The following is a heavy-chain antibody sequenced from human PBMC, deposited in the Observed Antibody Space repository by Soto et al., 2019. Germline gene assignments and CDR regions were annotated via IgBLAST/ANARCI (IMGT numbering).Heavy chain of an antibody. CDR2: ISGSGGST. J-gene: IGHJ4*02. Sequence: PGGSLRLSCAASGFTFSSYAMSWVRQAPGKGLEWVSAISGSGGSTYYADSVKGRFTISRDNSKNTLYLQMNSLRAEDTAVYYCASHHLRDFGVVIHLGVYFDYWGQGTLVTVSS. CDR3: ASHHLRDFGVVIHLGVYFDY. V-gene: IGHV3-23*01. D-gene: IGHD3-3*01. CDR1: GFTFSSYA.